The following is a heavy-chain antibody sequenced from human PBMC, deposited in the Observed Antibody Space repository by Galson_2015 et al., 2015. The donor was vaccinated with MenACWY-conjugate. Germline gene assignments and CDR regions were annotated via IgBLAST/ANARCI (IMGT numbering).Heavy chain of an antibody. CDR2: ISGSGGDI. D-gene: IGHD3-22*01. CDR1: GFTFSKCV. CDR3: AKGANYYDSSGKRYDAFEI. V-gene: IGHV3-23*01. Sequence: SLRLSCAAPGFTFSKCVMSWVRQAPGKGLEWVSGISGSGGDIDYADSVKGRFTISRDNSKNTVYLQMNSLRAEDTAVYHRAKGANYYDSSGKRYDAFEIWGQGTMVTVSS. J-gene: IGHJ3*02.